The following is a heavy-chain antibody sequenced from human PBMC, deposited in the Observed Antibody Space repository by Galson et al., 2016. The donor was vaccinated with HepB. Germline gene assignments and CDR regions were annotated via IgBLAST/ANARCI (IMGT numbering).Heavy chain of an antibody. CDR3: ANERGSSRSPGY. D-gene: IGHD3-10*01. CDR2: ISYDGHQK. J-gene: IGHJ4*02. V-gene: IGHV3-30*18. Sequence: SLRPSCADSGMSFSSSGMHWVRQAPGKGLEWVAVISYDGHQKYYVDPVKGRFIISRDNSKNTVYLQMNNLKTEDTAVYYCANERGSSRSPGYWGQGTLVSVSS. CDR1: GMSFSSSG.